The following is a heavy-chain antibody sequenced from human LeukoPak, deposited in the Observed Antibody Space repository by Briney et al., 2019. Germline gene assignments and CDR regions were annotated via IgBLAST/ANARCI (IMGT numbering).Heavy chain of an antibody. CDR3: ARRGAAGSYLGYFDS. Sequence: GGSLRLSCAASGFSFSNYAMSWVRQAPGKGLEWVSAISGSGGSTYYADSVKGRFTFSRDNSKNTLYLQMNSLRAEDTAVYFCARRGAAGSYLGYFDSWGQGTLVTVSS. J-gene: IGHJ4*02. CDR2: ISGSGGST. CDR1: GFSFSNYA. D-gene: IGHD3-10*01. V-gene: IGHV3-23*01.